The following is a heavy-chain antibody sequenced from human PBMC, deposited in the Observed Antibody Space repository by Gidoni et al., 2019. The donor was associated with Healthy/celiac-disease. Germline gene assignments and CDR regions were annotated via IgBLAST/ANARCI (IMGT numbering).Heavy chain of an antibody. CDR3: AREPGGSYYFDY. D-gene: IGHD1-26*01. Sequence: RSLRLSCAASGFTFSSYGMHWVRQAPGKGLEWVAVIWYDGSNKYYADSVKGRFTISRDNSKNTLYLQMNSLRAEDTAVYYCAREPGGSYYFDYWGQGTLVTVSS. CDR2: IWYDGSNK. CDR1: GFTFSSYG. V-gene: IGHV3-33*01. J-gene: IGHJ4*02.